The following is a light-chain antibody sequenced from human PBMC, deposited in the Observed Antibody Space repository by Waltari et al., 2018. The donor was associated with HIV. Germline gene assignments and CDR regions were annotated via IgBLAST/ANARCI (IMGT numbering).Light chain of an antibody. V-gene: IGLV1-51*01. J-gene: IGLJ2*01. CDR1: STHIGSNR. CDR2: DNT. Sequence: QSVLTQPPSVSAAPGQKVTISCSGSSTHIGSNRVFWYQQLPGTAPKLLIYDNTKRPSGIPDRFSGSKSGTSATLGITGLQTGDEADYYCGTWDSSLSAVVFGGGTKLTVL. CDR3: GTWDSSLSAVV.